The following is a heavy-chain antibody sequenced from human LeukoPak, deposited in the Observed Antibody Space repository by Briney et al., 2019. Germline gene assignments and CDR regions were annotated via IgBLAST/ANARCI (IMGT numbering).Heavy chain of an antibody. J-gene: IGHJ4*02. CDR2: IWYDGSNK. CDR3: ARGGFDY. V-gene: IGHV3-33*01. CDR1: GFTFSSYG. Sequence: PGRSLRLSCAATGFTFSSYGMHWVRQAPGKGLEWVAVIWYDGSNKYYADSVKGRFTISRDNSKNMLYLQMNSLRAEDTAVYYCARGGFDYWGQGTLVTVSS.